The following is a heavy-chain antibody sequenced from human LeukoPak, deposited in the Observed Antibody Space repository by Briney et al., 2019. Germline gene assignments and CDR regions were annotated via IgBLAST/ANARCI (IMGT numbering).Heavy chain of an antibody. D-gene: IGHD1-26*01. CDR3: AREATGATGYFDY. CDR1: GFTFSTYE. CDR2: IPSSGSTI. V-gene: IGHV3-48*03. Sequence: PGGYLRLSCAASGFTFSTYEMNWVRQAPGKGLEWVSYIPSSGSTIYYVDSVKGRFTISRDNAKNSLYLQMNSLRVEDTAVYYCAREATGATGYFDYWGQGTLVTVSS. J-gene: IGHJ4*02.